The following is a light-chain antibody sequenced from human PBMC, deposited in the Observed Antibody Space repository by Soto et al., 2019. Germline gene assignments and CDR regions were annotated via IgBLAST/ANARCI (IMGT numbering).Light chain of an antibody. CDR3: QQYGRSPA. Sequence: EIVLTQSPGTLSLSPGERATLSCRASQSVSSSYLAWYQQKPGQAPRLLIYGASSRATGIPDRFSGSGSGTDSTLTISRLEPEDFAVYYCQQYGRSPAFGGGTKVEIK. CDR2: GAS. V-gene: IGKV3-20*01. J-gene: IGKJ4*01. CDR1: QSVSSSY.